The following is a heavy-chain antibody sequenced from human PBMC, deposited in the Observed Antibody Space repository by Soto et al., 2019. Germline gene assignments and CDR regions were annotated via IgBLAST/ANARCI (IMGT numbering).Heavy chain of an antibody. Sequence: GGSLRLSCAASGFSFSTFWMDWVRQAPGKWLEWVANINPDGSEKHYVDSVKGRFTISRDNAKNSLYLQMSSLTAEDSALYFCSRSLDSCGQGXRVTVSS. J-gene: IGHJ4*02. CDR1: GFSFSTFW. V-gene: IGHV3-7*01. CDR3: SRSLDS. CDR2: INPDGSEK.